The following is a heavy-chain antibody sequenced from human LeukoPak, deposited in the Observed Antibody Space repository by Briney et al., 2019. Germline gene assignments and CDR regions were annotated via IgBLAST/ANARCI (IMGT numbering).Heavy chain of an antibody. D-gene: IGHD2-15*01. V-gene: IGHV4-4*07. CDR2: IYYSGST. J-gene: IGHJ4*02. CDR3: ARARYCSGGSCHTIDY. CDR1: GGSVNSYY. Sequence: PSETLSLTCTVSGGSVNSYYWSWIRQPAGKGLEWIGSIYYSGSTYYNPSLKSRVTISVDTSKNQFSLKLSSVTAADTAVYYCARARYCSGGSCHTIDYWGQGTLVTVSS.